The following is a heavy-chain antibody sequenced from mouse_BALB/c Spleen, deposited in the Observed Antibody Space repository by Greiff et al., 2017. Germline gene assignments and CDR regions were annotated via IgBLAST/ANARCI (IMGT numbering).Heavy chain of an antibody. CDR3: ARAYYGNYLYAMDY. D-gene: IGHD2-10*01. J-gene: IGHJ4*01. V-gene: IGHV1S137*01. Sequence: VQLQQSGAELVRPGVSVKISCKGSGYTFTDYAMHWVKQSHAKSLEWIGVISTYYGDASYNQKFKGKATMTVDKSSSTAYMELARLTSEDSAIYYCARAYYGNYLYAMDYWGQGTSVTVSS. CDR1: GYTFTDYA. CDR2: ISTYYGDA.